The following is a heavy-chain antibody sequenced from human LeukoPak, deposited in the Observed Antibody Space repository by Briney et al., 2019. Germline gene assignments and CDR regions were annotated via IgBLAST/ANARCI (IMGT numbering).Heavy chain of an antibody. CDR3: ARAPIAPAGTYYYWMDV. D-gene: IGHD6-13*01. CDR1: GFTVTNNY. J-gene: IGHJ6*02. CDR2: LFPGGST. V-gene: IGHV3-66*01. Sequence: PGGSLILSCAASGFTVTNNYMSWVRQAPGGIRDCVSVLFPGGSTFYADSVQGRFTISRDSSKNTLFLPMDSLRAEDTAVYYCARAPIAPAGTYYYWMDVWGQGTTVTVPS.